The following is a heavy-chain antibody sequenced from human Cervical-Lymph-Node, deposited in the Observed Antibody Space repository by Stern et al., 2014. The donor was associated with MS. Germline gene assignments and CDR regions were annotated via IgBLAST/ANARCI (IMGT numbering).Heavy chain of an antibody. V-gene: IGHV7-4-1*02. CDR2: INTNTGIP. D-gene: IGHD1-26*01. CDR3: ARLRVGNITRDY. J-gene: IGHJ4*02. CDR1: GYTFTHYG. Sequence: VQLVQSGSELKKPGASVKVSCKASGYTFTHYGINWVRQAPGKGLEWMGWINTNTGIPTYAQAFTGRFVFSFDASVSTAYLHISNLKADDTAIYYCARLRVGNITRDYWGPGTLLTVSS.